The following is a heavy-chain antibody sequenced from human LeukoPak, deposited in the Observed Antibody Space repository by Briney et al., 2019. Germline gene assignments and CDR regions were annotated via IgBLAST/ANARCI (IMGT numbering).Heavy chain of an antibody. CDR2: ISSSSSYI. Sequence: PGGSLRLSCAASGFTFSSYSMNWVRQAPGKGLEWVSSISSSSSYIYYADSVKGRFTISRDNAKNSLYLQMNSLRAEDTAVYYCARDPTTTATHNWFDPWGQGTLVTVSS. CDR1: GFTFSSYS. CDR3: ARDPTTTATHNWFDP. D-gene: IGHD4-17*01. V-gene: IGHV3-21*01. J-gene: IGHJ5*02.